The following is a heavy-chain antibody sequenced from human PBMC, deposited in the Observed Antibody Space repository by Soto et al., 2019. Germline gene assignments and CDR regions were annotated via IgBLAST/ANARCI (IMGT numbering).Heavy chain of an antibody. Sequence: PGESLKISCKGSGYSFTSYCIGWARQMPGKGLEWMGIIYPGDSDTRYSPSFQGQVTISADKSISTAYLQWSSLKASDTAMYYCAKTAAGGKNYYGMDVWGQGTTVTVSS. D-gene: IGHD6-13*01. CDR3: AKTAAGGKNYYGMDV. V-gene: IGHV5-51*01. J-gene: IGHJ6*02. CDR2: IYPGDSDT. CDR1: GYSFTSYC.